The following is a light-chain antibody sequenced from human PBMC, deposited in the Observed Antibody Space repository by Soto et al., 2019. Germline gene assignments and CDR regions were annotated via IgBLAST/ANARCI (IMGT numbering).Light chain of an antibody. J-gene: IGKJ3*01. V-gene: IGKV3-11*01. CDR2: DAS. CDR3: QQRSNWPPFT. Sequence: DIVLTQSPATLSLSPGERATLSCRASQSVSSYLAWYQQKPGQAPRLLIYDASNRATGIPARFSGSGSGTGFHLTISSLEPEDFAVYYCQQRSNWPPFTFGPGTKVDIK. CDR1: QSVSSY.